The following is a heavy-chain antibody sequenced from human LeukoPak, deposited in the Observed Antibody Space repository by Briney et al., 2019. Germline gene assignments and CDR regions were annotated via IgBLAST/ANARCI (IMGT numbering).Heavy chain of an antibody. Sequence: PGGSLRLSCLASGFTFSSFAMTWVRQAPGKGPEWVAAITSSGPITFYSDSLKGRFTISRDNSNNLLFLHITNLRVDDTAVYYCAKAPDSVWGRYRNNYFDLWGQGILVSVS. CDR1: GFTFSSFA. CDR2: ITSSGPIT. V-gene: IGHV3-23*01. CDR3: AKAPDSVWGRYRNNYFDL. J-gene: IGHJ5*01. D-gene: IGHD3-16*02.